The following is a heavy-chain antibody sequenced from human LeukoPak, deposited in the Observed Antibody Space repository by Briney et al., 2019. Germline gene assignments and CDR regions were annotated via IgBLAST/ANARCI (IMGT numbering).Heavy chain of an antibody. J-gene: IGHJ4*02. D-gene: IGHD3-22*01. CDR2: IDPSDSYT. Sequence: GEPLKISCQGSGYSFTSYWISWVRQMPGKGLEWIGRIDPSDSYTNYSPSFQGHVTISADKSISTAYLQWSGLKASDTAMYYCARRDAQAIAIDYWGQGTLVTVSS. CDR1: GYSFTSYW. V-gene: IGHV5-10-1*01. CDR3: ARRDAQAIAIDY.